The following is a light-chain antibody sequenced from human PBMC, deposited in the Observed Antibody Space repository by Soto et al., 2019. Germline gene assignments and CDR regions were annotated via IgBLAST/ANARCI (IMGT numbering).Light chain of an antibody. CDR3: QQYYSTPLT. J-gene: IGKJ4*01. CDR2: WAS. CDR1: QSALYSSNNNNY. Sequence: DIVMTQSPYWLAVSLVERATITCKSSQSALYSSNNNNYLTWYQQKPGQPPKLLIYWASTRESGVPDRFSGSGSGTDFTLTINSLQAEDVAVYYCQQYYSTPLTFGGGTKVDI. V-gene: IGKV4-1*01.